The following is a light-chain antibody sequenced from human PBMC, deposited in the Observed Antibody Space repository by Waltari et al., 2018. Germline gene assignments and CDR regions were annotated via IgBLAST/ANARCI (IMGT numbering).Light chain of an antibody. J-gene: IGLJ2*01. CDR2: DVS. CDR1: SSDVGGYNY. CDR3: CSYAGSHTVV. V-gene: IGLV2-11*01. Sequence: QSALTQPRSVSGSPGQSVTISCTGTSSDVGGYNYVSWYQQHPGKAPKLMIYDVSKRPSGVPDRFAGSKSGNTSSLTISGLQAEDEADYYCCSYAGSHTVVFGGETKLTVL.